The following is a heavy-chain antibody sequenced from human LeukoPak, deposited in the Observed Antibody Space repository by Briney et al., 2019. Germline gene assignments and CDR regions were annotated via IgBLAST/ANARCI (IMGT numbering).Heavy chain of an antibody. V-gene: IGHV1-46*01. CDR3: ARANHIAAAGTYEPYYFDY. CDR2: INPSGGST. Sequence: ASVKVSCKASGYTFTSYYMHWVRHAPGQGLEWMGIINPSGGSTSYAQKFQGRVTMTRDTSTSTVYMELSSLRSEDTAVYYCARANHIAAAGTYEPYYFDYWGQGTLVTVSS. D-gene: IGHD6-13*01. CDR1: GYTFTSYY. J-gene: IGHJ4*02.